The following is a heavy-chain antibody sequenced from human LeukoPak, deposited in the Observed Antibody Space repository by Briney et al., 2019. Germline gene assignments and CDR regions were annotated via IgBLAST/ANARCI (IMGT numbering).Heavy chain of an antibody. CDR2: ISGSGGST. CDR3: ARDGEYSYGYGFDY. D-gene: IGHD5-18*01. Sequence: QPGGSLRLSCAASGFTFSTYAMSWVRQAPGKGLEWVSAISGSGGSTYYADSVKGRFTISRDNSKNTLYLQMNSLRAEDTAVYYCARDGEYSYGYGFDYWGQGTLVTVSS. V-gene: IGHV3-23*01. J-gene: IGHJ4*02. CDR1: GFTFSTYA.